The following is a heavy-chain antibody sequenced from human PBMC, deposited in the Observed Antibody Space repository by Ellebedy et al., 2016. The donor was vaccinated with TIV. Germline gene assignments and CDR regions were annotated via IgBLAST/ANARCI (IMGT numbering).Heavy chain of an antibody. J-gene: IGHJ4*02. V-gene: IGHV4-59*01. Sequence: MPSETLSLTCTVSGGSISSYYWSWIRQPPGKGVEWIGYIYYRGSTKYNPSLKSRVTISVDTSKNQFSLKLSPVTAADTAVYYCARVGGYDWRHFDYWGQGTLVTVSS. CDR2: IYYRGST. CDR1: GGSISSYY. CDR3: ARVGGYDWRHFDY. D-gene: IGHD5-12*01.